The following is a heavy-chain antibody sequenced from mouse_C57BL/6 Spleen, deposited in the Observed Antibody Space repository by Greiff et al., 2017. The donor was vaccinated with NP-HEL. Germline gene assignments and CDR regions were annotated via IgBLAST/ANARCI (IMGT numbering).Heavy chain of an antibody. D-gene: IGHD4-1*01. CDR3: TTYSGAY. V-gene: IGHV14-4*01. CDR2: IDPENGDT. CDR1: GFNIKDDY. J-gene: IGHJ3*01. Sequence: VQLKQSGAELVRPGASVKLSCTASGFNIKDDYMHWVKQRPEQGLEWIGWIDPENGDTEYASKFQGKATITADTSSNTAYLQLSSLTSEDTAVYYCTTYSGAYWGQGTLVTVSA.